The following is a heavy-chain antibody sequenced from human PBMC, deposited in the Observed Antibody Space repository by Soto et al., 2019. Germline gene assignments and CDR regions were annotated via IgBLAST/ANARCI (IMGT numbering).Heavy chain of an antibody. D-gene: IGHD2-15*01. J-gene: IGHJ4*02. CDR3: AKDYCSGGSCYSLMDY. Sequence: VQLVESGGGLVQPGGSLRLSCAASGFTFSSYVMNWVRQAPGKGLEWVAVISYDGSNKYYADSVKGRFTISRDNSKNTLYLQMNSLRAEDTAVYYCAKDYCSGGSCYSLMDYWGQGTLVTVSS. V-gene: IGHV3-30*18. CDR2: ISYDGSNK. CDR1: GFTFSSYV.